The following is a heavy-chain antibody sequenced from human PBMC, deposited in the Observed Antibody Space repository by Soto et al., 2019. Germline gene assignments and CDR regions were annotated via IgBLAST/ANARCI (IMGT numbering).Heavy chain of an antibody. J-gene: IGHJ6*02. V-gene: IGHV1-18*01. D-gene: IGHD3-3*01. CDR1: GYTFTSYG. Sequence: GASVKVSCKASGYTFTSYGISWVRQAPGQGLEWMGWISAYNGNTNYAQKLQGRVTMTTDTSTSTAYMELRSLRSDDTAVYYCARDSYVFWSGPLGMDVWGQGTSVTVSS. CDR2: ISAYNGNT. CDR3: ARDSYVFWSGPLGMDV.